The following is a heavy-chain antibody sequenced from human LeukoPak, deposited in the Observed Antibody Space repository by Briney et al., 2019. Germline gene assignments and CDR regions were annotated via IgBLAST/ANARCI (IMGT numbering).Heavy chain of an antibody. D-gene: IGHD7-27*01. V-gene: IGHV1-8*01. CDR3: AKVATGDYYYYYMDV. CDR1: GYTFTSYD. Sequence: ASVKVSCKASGYTFTSYDINWVRQATGQGLEWMGWMNPNSDNTGYAQKFQGRVTMTRNTSISTAYMELSSLRSEDTAVYYCAKVATGDYYYYYMDVWGKGTTVTVSS. CDR2: MNPNSDNT. J-gene: IGHJ6*03.